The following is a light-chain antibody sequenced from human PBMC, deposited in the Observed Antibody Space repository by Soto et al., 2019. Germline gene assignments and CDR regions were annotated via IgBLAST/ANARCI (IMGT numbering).Light chain of an antibody. J-gene: IGKJ2*01. Sequence: EIVLTQSPATLSLSPGERATLSCRASQSVSSYLAWYQQKPGQAPRLLIYDASNRATGIPARFSGSGSGTDFTLTICCLEPEDFAVYYCQRRSNWPQTFGQGTKLEIK. CDR1: QSVSSY. CDR2: DAS. CDR3: QRRSNWPQT. V-gene: IGKV3-11*01.